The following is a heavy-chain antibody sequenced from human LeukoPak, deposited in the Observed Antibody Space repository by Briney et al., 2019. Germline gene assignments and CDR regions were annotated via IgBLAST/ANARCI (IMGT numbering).Heavy chain of an antibody. CDR1: GGSISSYY. J-gene: IGHJ3*02. V-gene: IGHV4-59*01. D-gene: IGHD3-9*01. Sequence: SETLSLTCTVSGGSISSYYWSWIRQPPGKGLEWIGYIYYSGSTNYNPSLKSRVTISVDTSKNQFSLKLSSVTAADTAVYYCARGGHYDILTGYSGPHDAFDIWGQGTMVTVSS. CDR3: ARGGHYDILTGYSGPHDAFDI. CDR2: IYYSGST.